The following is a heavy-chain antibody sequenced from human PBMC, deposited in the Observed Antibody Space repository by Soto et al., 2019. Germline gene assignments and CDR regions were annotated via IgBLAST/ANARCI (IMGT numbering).Heavy chain of an antibody. V-gene: IGHV1-18*01. Sequence: ASVKVSCKASGYTFTSYGISWVRQAPGQGLEWMGWISAYNGNTNYAQKLQGRVTMTTDTSTSTAYMELRSLRSDDTAVYYCASDIQQLVRAYYYYGMDVWGQGTTVTVSS. CDR3: ASDIQQLVRAYYYYGMDV. D-gene: IGHD6-6*01. J-gene: IGHJ6*02. CDR1: GYTFTSYG. CDR2: ISAYNGNT.